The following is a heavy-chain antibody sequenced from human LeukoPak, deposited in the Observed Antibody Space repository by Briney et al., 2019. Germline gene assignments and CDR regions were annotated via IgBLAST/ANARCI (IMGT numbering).Heavy chain of an antibody. CDR1: GGSMSSYY. V-gene: IGHV4-59*12. CDR2: ISDSGST. J-gene: IGHJ6*02. CDR3: ARAGGYCSGGSCYSVYYGMDV. D-gene: IGHD2-15*01. Sequence: SETLSLTCTVSGGSMSSYYWNWIRQPPGKELDWIGYISDSGSTTYNPSLRSRVTISVDTSKNQFSLKLSSVTAADTAVYYCARAGGYCSGGSCYSVYYGMDVWGQGTTVTVSS.